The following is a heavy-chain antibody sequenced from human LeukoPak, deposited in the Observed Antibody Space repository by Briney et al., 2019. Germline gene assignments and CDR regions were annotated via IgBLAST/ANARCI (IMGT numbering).Heavy chain of an antibody. CDR1: GFTFSSYW. CDR3: VRNGDYYRLDY. D-gene: IGHD3-22*01. CDR2: INSDGSST. J-gene: IGHJ4*02. Sequence: GGSLRLSCAASGFTFSSYWMHWVRQAPGKGLVWVSRINSDGSSTSYADSVKGRFTISRDNAKNSVFLQMNNLRAEDTAVFYCVRNGDYYRLDYWGQGTLVTVSS. V-gene: IGHV3-74*01.